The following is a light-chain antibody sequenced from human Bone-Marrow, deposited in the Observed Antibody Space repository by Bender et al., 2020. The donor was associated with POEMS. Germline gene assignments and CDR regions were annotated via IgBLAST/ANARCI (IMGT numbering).Light chain of an antibody. CDR1: SGHSTYT. Sequence: QPVLTQSPSASASLGASVKLTCTLSSGHSTYTIAWHQQQPEKGPRYLMKVNSDGSHRKGDGIPDRFSGSSSGAERYLTISSLQSEDEAAYYCQTWWATGMQVFGTGTKVTVL. V-gene: IGLV4-69*01. CDR3: QTWWATGMQV. J-gene: IGLJ1*01. CDR2: VNSDGSH.